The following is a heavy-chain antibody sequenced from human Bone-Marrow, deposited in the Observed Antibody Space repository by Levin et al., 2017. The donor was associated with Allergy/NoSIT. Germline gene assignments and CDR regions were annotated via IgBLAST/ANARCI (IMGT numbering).Heavy chain of an antibody. J-gene: IGHJ4*02. CDR2: VSYDGRSK. D-gene: IGHD4/OR15-4a*01. Sequence: GGSLRLSCAASGFTFSSHAMHWVRQAPGKGLEWVAAVSYDGRSKYHADSVKGRITISRDNSKNTVDLQVNSLRAEDTGVYYCARDTYGDQGGTLDYWGQGILVSVSS. V-gene: IGHV3-30*04. CDR3: ARDTYGDQGGTLDY. CDR1: GFTFSSHA.